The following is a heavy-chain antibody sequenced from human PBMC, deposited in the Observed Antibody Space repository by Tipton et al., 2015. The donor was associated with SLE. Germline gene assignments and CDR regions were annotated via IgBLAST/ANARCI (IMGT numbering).Heavy chain of an antibody. V-gene: IGHV4-61*01. CDR3: ARLSYSGSS. Sequence: TLSLTCTVSGGSVSSGSYYWSWIRQPPGKGLEWIGYIYYSGSTNYNPSLKSRVTISVDTSKNQFSLKLSSVTAADTAVYHCARLSYSGSSWGQGTLVTVSS. D-gene: IGHD1-26*01. CDR1: GGSVSSGSYY. J-gene: IGHJ4*02. CDR2: IYYSGST.